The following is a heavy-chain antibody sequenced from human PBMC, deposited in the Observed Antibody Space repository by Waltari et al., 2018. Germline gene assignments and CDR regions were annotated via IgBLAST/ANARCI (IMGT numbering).Heavy chain of an antibody. CDR1: GGTFSSYA. CDR3: ARRPERRSMGYYGMDV. V-gene: IGHV1-69*01. CDR2: INPIFGTA. J-gene: IGHJ6*02. Sequence: QVQLVQSGAEVKKPGSSVKVSCKASGGTFSSYAISWVRQAPGQGLEWMGGINPIFGTANYAQTVQGRGTSTEDESTSTAYMELSSLRSEDTAVYYCARRPERRSMGYYGMDVWGQGTTVTVSS. D-gene: IGHD1-1*01.